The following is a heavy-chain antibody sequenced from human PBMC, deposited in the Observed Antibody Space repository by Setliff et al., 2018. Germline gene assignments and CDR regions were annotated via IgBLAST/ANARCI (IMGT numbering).Heavy chain of an antibody. D-gene: IGHD4-17*01. Sequence: GESLKISCKGSGYSFTSYWIGWVRQMPGKGLEWMGIIYPGDSDTRYSPPFQGQVTISADKSISTAYLQWSSLKASDTAMYYCARHRGVDYGDLYYYYYYMDVWGKGTTVTVSS. V-gene: IGHV5-51*01. J-gene: IGHJ6*03. CDR1: GYSFTSYW. CDR2: IYPGDSDT. CDR3: ARHRGVDYGDLYYYYYYMDV.